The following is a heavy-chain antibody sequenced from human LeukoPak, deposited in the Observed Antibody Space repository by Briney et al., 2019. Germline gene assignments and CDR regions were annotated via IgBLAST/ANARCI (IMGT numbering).Heavy chain of an antibody. V-gene: IGHV4-34*01. Sequence: SETLSLTCAVYGGSFSGYYWSWIRQPPGKGLEWIGEINHSGSTNYNPSLKSRVTISVDTSKNRFSLKLSSVTAADTAVHYCARRGKSYGPMFDYWGQGTLVTVSS. D-gene: IGHD5-18*01. CDR3: ARRGKSYGPMFDY. J-gene: IGHJ4*02. CDR2: INHSGST. CDR1: GGSFSGYY.